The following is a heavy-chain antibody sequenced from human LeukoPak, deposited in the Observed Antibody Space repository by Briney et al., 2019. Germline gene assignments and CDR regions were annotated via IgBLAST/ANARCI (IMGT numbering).Heavy chain of an antibody. Sequence: SETLSLTCAVYGESFSGYYWSWIRQPPGKGLEWIGEINHSGGTNYNPSLKSRVTISVDTSKNQFSLKLSSVTAADTAVYYCARRGGYSYGYVVDYWGQGTLVTVSS. J-gene: IGHJ4*02. CDR3: ARRGGYSYGYVVDY. CDR2: INHSGGT. CDR1: GESFSGYY. V-gene: IGHV4-34*01. D-gene: IGHD5-18*01.